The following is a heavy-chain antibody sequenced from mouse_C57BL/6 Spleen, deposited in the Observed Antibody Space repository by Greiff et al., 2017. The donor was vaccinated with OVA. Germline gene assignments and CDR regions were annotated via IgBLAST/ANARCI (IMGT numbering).Heavy chain of an antibody. Sequence: VQLQQSGPELVKPGASVKISCKASGYSFTGYYMNWVKQSPEKSLEWIGEINPSTGGTTYNQKFKAKATLTVDKSSSTAYMQLKSLTSEDSAVYYCARSSYDYDWFAYWGQETLVTVSA. CDR2: INPSTGGT. J-gene: IGHJ3*01. V-gene: IGHV1-42*01. CDR1: GYSFTGYY. D-gene: IGHD2-4*01. CDR3: ARSSYDYDWFAY.